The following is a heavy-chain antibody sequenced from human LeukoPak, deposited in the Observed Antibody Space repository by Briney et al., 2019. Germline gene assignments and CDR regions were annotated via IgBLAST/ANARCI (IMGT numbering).Heavy chain of an antibody. D-gene: IGHD2-2*01. CDR1: GFTFSSYG. Sequence: PGGSLRLSCAASGFTFSSYGMHWVRQAPGKGLEWVAVISYDGSNKYYADSVKGRFTISRDNSKNTLYLQMNSLRAEDTAVYYCAKGQLPHYFDYWSQGTLVTVSS. V-gene: IGHV3-30*18. CDR3: AKGQLPHYFDY. CDR2: ISYDGSNK. J-gene: IGHJ4*02.